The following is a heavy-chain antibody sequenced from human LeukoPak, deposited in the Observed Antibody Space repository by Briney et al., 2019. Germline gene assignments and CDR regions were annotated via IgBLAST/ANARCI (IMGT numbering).Heavy chain of an antibody. CDR2: IYYSGST. V-gene: IGHV4-59*12. CDR1: GGSISSYY. D-gene: IGHD6-13*01. CDR3: ARDRIAAATDY. Sequence: SETLSLTCTVSGGSISSYYWSWIRQPPGKGLEWIGYIYYSGSTNYNPSLKSRVTISVDTSKNQFSLKLSSVTAADTAVYYCARDRIAAATDYWGQGTLVTVSS. J-gene: IGHJ4*02.